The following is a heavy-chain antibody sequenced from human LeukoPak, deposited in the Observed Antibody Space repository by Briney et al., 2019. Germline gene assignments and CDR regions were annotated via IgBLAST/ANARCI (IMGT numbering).Heavy chain of an antibody. CDR3: ARLTYYDFWSGYYSLEYYYYYMDV. J-gene: IGHJ6*03. V-gene: IGHV1-18*01. CDR2: ISAYNGNT. Sequence: GASVKVSCKASGYTFTSYGISWVRQAPGQGLEWVGWISAYNGNTNYAQKLQGRVTMTTDTSTSTAYMELRSLRSDDTAVYYCARLTYYDFWSGYYSLEYYYYYMDVWGKGTTVTVSS. D-gene: IGHD3-3*01. CDR1: GYTFTSYG.